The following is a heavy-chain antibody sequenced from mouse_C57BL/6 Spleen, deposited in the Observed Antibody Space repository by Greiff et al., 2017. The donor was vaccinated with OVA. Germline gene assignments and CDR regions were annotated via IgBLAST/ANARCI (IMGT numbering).Heavy chain of an antibody. J-gene: IGHJ3*01. Sequence: VQLQQPGAELVMPGASVKLSCKASGYTFTSYWMHWVKQRPGQGLEWIGEIDPSDSYTNYNQKFKGKSTLTVDKSSSTAYMQLSSLTSEDCAVYYCARSTTRAWFAYWGQGTLVTVSA. CDR3: ARSTTRAWFAY. D-gene: IGHD1-1*01. V-gene: IGHV1-69*01. CDR2: IDPSDSYT. CDR1: GYTFTSYW.